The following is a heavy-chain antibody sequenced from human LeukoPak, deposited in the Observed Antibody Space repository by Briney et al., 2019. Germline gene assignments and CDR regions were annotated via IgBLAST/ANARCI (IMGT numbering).Heavy chain of an antibody. J-gene: IGHJ4*02. CDR3: ARDWRHGYNMDYFDD. CDR2: ITPYNANA. CDR1: GYTFIQYG. Sequence: ASVKVSCKASGYTFIQYGINWVRQAPGQGPEWMGWITPYNANANYAQKFLGRLALTTDTSTNTAYMELGDLRSDDTALYYCARDWRHGYNMDYFDDWGQGSLVTDSS. D-gene: IGHD5-24*01. V-gene: IGHV1-18*04.